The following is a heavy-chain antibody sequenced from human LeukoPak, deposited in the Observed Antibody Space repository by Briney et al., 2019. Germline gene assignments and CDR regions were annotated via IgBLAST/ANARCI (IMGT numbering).Heavy chain of an antibody. CDR2: INPSGGST. Sequence: ASVKVSCKASGYTFTNYYIHWARQAPGRGLEWMGIINPSGGSTSYAQRFQGRVTMTSDTSTSTVYMDLSSLTSEDTAVYYCARGGRAGVVWGYSDYWGQGTQVTVSS. CDR1: GYTFTNYY. CDR3: ARGGRAGVVWGYSDY. J-gene: IGHJ4*02. V-gene: IGHV1-46*01. D-gene: IGHD6-13*01.